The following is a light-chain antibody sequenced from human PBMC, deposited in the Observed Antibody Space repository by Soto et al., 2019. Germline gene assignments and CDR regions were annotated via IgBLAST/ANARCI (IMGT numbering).Light chain of an antibody. Sequence: QSVLTQPASVSGSPGQSITISCTGTSSDVGGYNYVSWYQQHPGKAPKLMIYDVSNRPSGVSNRFSGSKSGNTASLTISGLQAEVFADYYCSSYTSSSTPYVFGTGTMVTVL. CDR2: DVS. V-gene: IGLV2-14*01. J-gene: IGLJ1*01. CDR3: SSYTSSSTPYV. CDR1: SSDVGGYNY.